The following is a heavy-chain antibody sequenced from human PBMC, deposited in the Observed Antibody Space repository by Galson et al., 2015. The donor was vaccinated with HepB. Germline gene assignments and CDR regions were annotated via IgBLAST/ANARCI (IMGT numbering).Heavy chain of an antibody. J-gene: IGHJ4*02. CDR3: ARRWEFDY. D-gene: IGHD1-26*01. V-gene: IGHV4-39*01. Sequence: ETLSLTCTVSGGSISGSGYCWGWIRQPPGKGLEWIGIIYNTGSTSYNPSLKSRVTISVDTSKNQFSLKLSSVTAADTAVYYCARRWEFDYWGQGTLVTVSS. CDR2: IYNTGST. CDR1: GGSISGSGYC.